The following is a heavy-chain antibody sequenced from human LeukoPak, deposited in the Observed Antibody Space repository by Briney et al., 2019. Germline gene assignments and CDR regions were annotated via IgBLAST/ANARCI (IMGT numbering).Heavy chain of an antibody. CDR3: ARDSYYYDSSGSFDY. Sequence: PGGSLRLSCAASGFTFSSYSMNWDCQAPGKGLEWVSSISSSSSYIYYADSVKGRFTISRDNAKNSLYLQMNSLRAEDTAVYYCARDSYYYDSSGSFDYWGQGTLVTVSS. CDR2: ISSSSSYI. D-gene: IGHD3-22*01. CDR1: GFTFSSYS. V-gene: IGHV3-21*01. J-gene: IGHJ4*02.